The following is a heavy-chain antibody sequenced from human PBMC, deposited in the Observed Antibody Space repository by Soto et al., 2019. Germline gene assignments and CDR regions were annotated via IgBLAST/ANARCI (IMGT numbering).Heavy chain of an antibody. CDR2: IYYSGTT. V-gene: IGHV4-39*01. CDR3: RRLDLSFGGTGFFDS. D-gene: IGHD2-15*01. Sequence: QVQLQESGPGLVKPSETLSLSCTVSGASVRSRTNYWGWIRQPPGKGLEWIGSIYYSGTTYYNPSLKSRVTISVDLSKNHFSLKLGSVTAADTAIYYCRRLDLSFGGTGFFDSWGQGTLVTVSS. J-gene: IGHJ4*02. CDR1: GASVRSRTNY.